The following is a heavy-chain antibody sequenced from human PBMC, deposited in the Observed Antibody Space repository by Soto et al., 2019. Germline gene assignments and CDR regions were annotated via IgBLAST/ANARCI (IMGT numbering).Heavy chain of an antibody. D-gene: IGHD6-6*01. CDR2: IIPIFGTA. CDR3: ARDTAARPLYYYYYYDMDV. V-gene: IGHV1-69*13. CDR1: GGTFSSYA. Sequence: GASVKVSCKASGGTFSSYAISWVRQAPGQGLEWMGGIIPIFGTANYAQKFQGRVTITADESTSTAYMELSSLRSEDTAVYYCARDTAARPLYYYYYYDMDVWGQGTTVTVSS. J-gene: IGHJ6*02.